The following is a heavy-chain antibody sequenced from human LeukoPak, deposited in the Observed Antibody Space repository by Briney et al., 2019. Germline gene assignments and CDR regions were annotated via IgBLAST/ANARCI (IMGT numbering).Heavy chain of an antibody. CDR1: GFTFSSYD. V-gene: IGHV3-13*01. J-gene: IGHJ3*02. Sequence: PGGSLRLSCAASGFTFSSYDMHWVRQPTGKGLEWVSAIGTAGDTYYSDSVKGRFTISREDAKNSLYLQMNNLRAGDTAVYYCAREGWLEDAFDIWGQGTMVTVSS. CDR2: IGTAGDT. D-gene: IGHD2-15*01. CDR3: AREGWLEDAFDI.